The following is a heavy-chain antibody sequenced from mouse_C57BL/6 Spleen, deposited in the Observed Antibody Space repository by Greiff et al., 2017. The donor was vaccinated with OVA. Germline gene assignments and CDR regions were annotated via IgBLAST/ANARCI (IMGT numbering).Heavy chain of an antibody. CDR3: TSLDSSGYVWFAY. D-gene: IGHD3-2*02. CDR2: IDPETGGT. V-gene: IGHV1-15*01. J-gene: IGHJ3*01. CDR1: GYTFTDYE. Sequence: QVHVKQSGAELVRPGASVTLSCKASGYTFTDYEMHWVKQTPVHGLEWIGAIDPETGGTAYNQKFKGKAILTADKSSSTAYMELRSLTSEDSAVYYCTSLDSSGYVWFAYWGQGTLVTVSA.